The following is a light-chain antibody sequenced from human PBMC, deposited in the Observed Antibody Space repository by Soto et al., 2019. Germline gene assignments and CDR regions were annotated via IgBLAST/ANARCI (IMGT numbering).Light chain of an antibody. CDR3: QQYYTYWHM. V-gene: IGKV1-5*01. J-gene: IGKJ1*01. Sequence: DIQMTQSPSTLSASVGDRVIITCRASQSISDYLAWYQQKPGKAPQLLIYDASNLESGVPSTFSGSGSGTEFTLTISSLQPDDFATYYCQQYYTYWHMFGQGTKVDIK. CDR2: DAS. CDR1: QSISDY.